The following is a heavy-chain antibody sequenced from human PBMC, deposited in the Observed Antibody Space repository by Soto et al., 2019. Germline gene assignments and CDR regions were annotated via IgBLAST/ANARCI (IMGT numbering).Heavy chain of an antibody. CDR3: ARGVPAAAGTVTYYYDYLDV. CDR2: ISAYNGNT. J-gene: IGHJ6*03. CDR1: GYTFTSYG. V-gene: IGHV1-18*01. Sequence: QVQLVQSGAEVKKPGASVKVSCTASGYTFTSYGISWVRQAPGQGREWMGWISAYNGNTNYAQKLQGRVTMTTDTSTSTAYMELRSLRSDDTAVYYCARGVPAAAGTVTYYYDYLDVWGKGTTVTVSS. D-gene: IGHD6-13*01.